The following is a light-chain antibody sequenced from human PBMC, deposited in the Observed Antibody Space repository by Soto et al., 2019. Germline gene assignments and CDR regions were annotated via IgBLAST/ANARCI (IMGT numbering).Light chain of an antibody. Sequence: SYELTQPPSVSVSPGQTASITCSGDKLGDKYACWYQQKPGQSPVLVIYQDSKRPSGIPERFSGSNSGNTATLTISGTQALGEADYYCQAGDRSPGVFGGGTKGTV. CDR1: KLGDKY. CDR2: QDS. J-gene: IGLJ2*01. V-gene: IGLV3-1*01. CDR3: QAGDRSPGV.